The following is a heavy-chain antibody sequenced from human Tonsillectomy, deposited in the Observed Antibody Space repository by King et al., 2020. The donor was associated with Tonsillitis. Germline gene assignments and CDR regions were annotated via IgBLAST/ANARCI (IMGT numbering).Heavy chain of an antibody. J-gene: IGHJ5*02. D-gene: IGHD6-13*01. CDR1: YTFTSYD. CDR3: ERGLEQLEFVSWFDP. CDR2: MNPNSGNT. V-gene: IGHV1-8*02. Sequence: YTFTSYDINWVRQATGQVLEWMGWMNPNSGNTGYAQKFQVRVTMTRNTSISTAYMELSSLRSEDTAVYYCERGLEQLEFVSWFDPWGQGTMVTVSS.